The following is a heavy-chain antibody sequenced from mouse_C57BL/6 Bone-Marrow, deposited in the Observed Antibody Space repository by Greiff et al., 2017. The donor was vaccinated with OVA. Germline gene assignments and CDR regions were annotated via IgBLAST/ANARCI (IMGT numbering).Heavy chain of an antibody. CDR2: IHPNSGST. Sequence: QVQLQQPGAELVKPGASVKLSCKASGYTFTSYWMHWVKQRPGQGLEWIGMIHPNSGSTNYNEKFKSKATLTVDKSSSTAYMQLSSLTSEDSAVYDCARAYYGNYNYAMDYWGQGTSVTVSS. CDR1: GYTFTSYW. J-gene: IGHJ4*01. D-gene: IGHD2-10*01. CDR3: ARAYYGNYNYAMDY. V-gene: IGHV1-64*01.